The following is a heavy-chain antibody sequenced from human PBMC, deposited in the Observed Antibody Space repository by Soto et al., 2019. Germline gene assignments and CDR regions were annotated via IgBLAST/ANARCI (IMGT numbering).Heavy chain of an antibody. CDR1: GGTFSSYA. D-gene: IGHD1-1*01. Sequence: QVQLVQSGAEVKKPGSSVKVSCKASGGTFSSYAISWVRQAPGQGLEWMGGIIPIFGTANYAQKFQGRVTMTADESKSTAYMELSSLRSEDTAVYYCASPTKPLYYYYGMDVWGQGTTVTVSS. CDR3: ASPTKPLYYYYGMDV. CDR2: IIPIFGTA. V-gene: IGHV1-69*12. J-gene: IGHJ6*02.